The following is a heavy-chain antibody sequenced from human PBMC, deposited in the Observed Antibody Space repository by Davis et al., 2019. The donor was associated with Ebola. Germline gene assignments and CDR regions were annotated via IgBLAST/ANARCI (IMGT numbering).Heavy chain of an antibody. CDR3: ARDPSYRYDYGGNSVRSDYFDY. CDR1: GYTFTSYY. D-gene: IGHD4-23*01. V-gene: IGHV1-46*01. Sequence: SVNVSCMASGYTFTSYYMLWLRHAPEQGLEGMGIINPSGGSTGYAQKFQGRVTMTRDASTSTVYMTLSSLRSEDTAVYYCARDPSYRYDYGGNSVRSDYFDYWGQGTLVTVSS. CDR2: INPSGGST. J-gene: IGHJ4*02.